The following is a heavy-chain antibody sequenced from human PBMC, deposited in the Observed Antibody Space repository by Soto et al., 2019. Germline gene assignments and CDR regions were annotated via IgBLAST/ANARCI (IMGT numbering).Heavy chain of an antibody. J-gene: IGHJ4*02. Sequence: GGSLRLSCAASGFTFSSYAMSRVRQAPGKGLEWVSAISGSGGSTYYADSVKGRFTISRDNSKNTLYLQMNSLRAEDTAVYYCAKWYDTQLVQGSYFDYWGQGTLVTVSS. CDR2: ISGSGGST. CDR1: GFTFSSYA. D-gene: IGHD6-13*01. V-gene: IGHV3-23*01. CDR3: AKWYDTQLVQGSYFDY.